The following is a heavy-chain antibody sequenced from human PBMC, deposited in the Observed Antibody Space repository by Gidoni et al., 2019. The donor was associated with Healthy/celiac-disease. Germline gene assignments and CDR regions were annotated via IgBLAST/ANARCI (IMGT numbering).Heavy chain of an antibody. J-gene: IGHJ4*02. CDR2: IWYDGSNK. CDR3: ATVVVMDRDY. D-gene: IGHD3-22*01. Sequence: QVQLVESGGGVVQPGRSLRLSCAASGFTFSSYGMHWVRQAPGKGLEGVAVIWYDGSNKYYADSVKGRFTISRDNSKNTLYLQMNSLRAEDTAVYYCATVVVMDRDYWGQGTLVTVSS. V-gene: IGHV3-33*01. CDR1: GFTFSSYG.